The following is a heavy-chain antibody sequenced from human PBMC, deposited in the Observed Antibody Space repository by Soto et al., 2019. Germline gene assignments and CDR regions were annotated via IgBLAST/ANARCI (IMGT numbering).Heavy chain of an antibody. J-gene: IGHJ3*01. CDR2: LKTDGSWT. Sequence: EVQLVESGGGLVQPGGSLRLSCAASGFTFSSYWMHWVRQAPGKGLVGVARLKTDGSWTDYADSVKCRFTISRDNAKNTLYLQMSSLRAEDTAVYYCARPKVTANSAFDVLGQGTMVTVSS. CDR1: GFTFSSYW. CDR3: ARPKVTANSAFDV. V-gene: IGHV3-74*01. D-gene: IGHD2-21*02.